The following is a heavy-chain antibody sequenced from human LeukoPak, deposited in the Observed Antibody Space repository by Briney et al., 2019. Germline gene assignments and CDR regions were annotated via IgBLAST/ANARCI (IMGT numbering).Heavy chain of an antibody. CDR3: ARDAWDSSGWYYFDY. Sequence: PGGSLRLSCAASGFTVSSNYMSWVRQAPGKGLEWVSVIYSGGSTYYADSVRGRFTISRVNSKNTLFLQMNSLRAEDTAVYYCARDAWDSSGWYYFDYWGQGTLVTVSS. CDR2: IYSGGST. CDR1: GFTVSSNY. J-gene: IGHJ4*02. D-gene: IGHD6-19*01. V-gene: IGHV3-66*01.